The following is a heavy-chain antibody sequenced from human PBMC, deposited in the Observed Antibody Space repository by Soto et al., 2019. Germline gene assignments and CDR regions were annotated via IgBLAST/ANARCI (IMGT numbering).Heavy chain of an antibody. CDR3: ARQAVGIALDV. J-gene: IGHJ3*01. CDR2: INPGDSDT. CDR1: VYSIMSIL. D-gene: IGHD3-10*01. Sequence: GESQKISCWVSVYSIMSILIGLVSQMSGKGLEWMAIINPGDSDTRYSPSFRGQVIISVDKSISTAYLQWSSLKASDTAMYYCARQAVGIALDVWAQGIMVTVSS. V-gene: IGHV5-51*01.